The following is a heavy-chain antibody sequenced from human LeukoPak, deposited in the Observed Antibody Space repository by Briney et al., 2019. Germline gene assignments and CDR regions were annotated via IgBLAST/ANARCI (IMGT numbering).Heavy chain of an antibody. Sequence: SGTLSLTCAVSGGSISSSNWWSWVRQPPGKGLEWIGYIYYSGSTNYNPSLKSRVTISVDTSKNQFSLKLSSVTAADTAVYYCARSYAEYQLLFPDYDFWSGNYPFDYWGQGTLVTVSS. J-gene: IGHJ4*02. CDR3: ARSYAEYQLLFPDYDFWSGNYPFDY. V-gene: IGHV4-4*02. CDR1: GGSISSSNW. CDR2: IYYSGST. D-gene: IGHD3-3*01.